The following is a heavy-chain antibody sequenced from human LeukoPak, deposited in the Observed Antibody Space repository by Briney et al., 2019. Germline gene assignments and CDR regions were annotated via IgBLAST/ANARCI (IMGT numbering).Heavy chain of an antibody. CDR3: ARGDQLLYYYYMDV. Sequence: ASVKVSCKASGYTFTSYDINWVRQATGQGLEWMGWMNPNSGNTGYAQKFQGRVTMTRNTSISIAYMELSSLRSEDTAVYYCARGDQLLYYYYMDVWGKGTTVTVSS. CDR1: GYTFTSYD. D-gene: IGHD2-2*01. V-gene: IGHV1-8*01. CDR2: MNPNSGNT. J-gene: IGHJ6*03.